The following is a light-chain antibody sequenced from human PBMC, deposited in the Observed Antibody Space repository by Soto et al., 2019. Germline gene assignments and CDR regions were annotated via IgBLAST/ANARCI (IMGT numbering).Light chain of an antibody. Sequence: QSALTQPASVSGSPGQSITISCTGTSSDVGGYNYVSWYQQHPGEAPKLVINAVSDRPSGVSNRFSGSKSGNTASLTISGLQAEDEADYYCSSYTSSSTLVFGGGTKVTVL. CDR3: SSYTSSSTLV. CDR1: SSDVGGYNY. J-gene: IGLJ3*02. CDR2: AVS. V-gene: IGLV2-14*01.